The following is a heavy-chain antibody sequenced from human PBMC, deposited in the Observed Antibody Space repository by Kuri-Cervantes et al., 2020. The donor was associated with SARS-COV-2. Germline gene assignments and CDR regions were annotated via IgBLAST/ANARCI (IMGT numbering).Heavy chain of an antibody. CDR1: GCTLSSYA. CDR3: ARDGARDYDGMDV. CDR2: ISGSGGST. Sequence: GESLKISCPAPGCTLSSYAMSWVRQAPGKGLEWVTAISGSGGSTYYADSVRGRFTISRDNSKNTLYLQLNSLRAEDTAVYYCARDGARDYDGMDVWGQGTTVTVSS. V-gene: IGHV3-23*01. J-gene: IGHJ6*02.